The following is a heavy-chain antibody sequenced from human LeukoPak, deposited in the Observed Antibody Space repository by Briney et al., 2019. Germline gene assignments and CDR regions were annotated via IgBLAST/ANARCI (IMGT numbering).Heavy chain of an antibody. CDR3: AKGAGGFSYYNWFDP. D-gene: IGHD5-18*01. CDR2: INHSGST. CDR1: GGSFSGYY. V-gene: IGHV4-34*01. J-gene: IGHJ5*02. Sequence: SETLSLTCAVYGGSFSGYYWSWIRQPPGKGLEWIGEINHSGSTRYNPSLKSRVTISVDTSKNQFSLKLASVTAADTAIYYCAKGAGGFSYYNWFDPWGQGTLVTVSS.